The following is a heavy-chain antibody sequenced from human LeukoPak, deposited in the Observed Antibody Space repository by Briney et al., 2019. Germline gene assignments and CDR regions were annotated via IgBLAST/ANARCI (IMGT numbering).Heavy chain of an antibody. CDR1: GGTFSSYA. V-gene: IGHV1-69*13. Sequence: SVKVSCKASGGTFSSYAISWVRQAPGQGLEWMGGIIPIFGTANYAQKFQGRVTITADESTSTAYMELSSLRSEDTAVYYCARARRPAIVVVPAALDYWGQGTLVTVSS. CDR2: IIPIFGTA. CDR3: ARARRPAIVVVPAALDY. D-gene: IGHD2-2*01. J-gene: IGHJ4*02.